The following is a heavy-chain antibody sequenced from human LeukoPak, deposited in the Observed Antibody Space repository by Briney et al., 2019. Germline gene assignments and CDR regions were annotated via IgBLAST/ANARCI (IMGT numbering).Heavy chain of an antibody. CDR3: ARHGNWDPFDY. J-gene: IGHJ4*02. CDR1: GDSINSSDYY. Sequence: PSETLSLTCTVSGDSINSSDYYWGWLRQPPGKRLEWIGTVYYTGSTYYKPALKSLLTISVDRSKNHFSLKMNSVTAADTGVYYCARHGNWDPFDYWGQGILVTVSS. CDR2: VYYTGST. D-gene: IGHD7-27*01. V-gene: IGHV4-39*01.